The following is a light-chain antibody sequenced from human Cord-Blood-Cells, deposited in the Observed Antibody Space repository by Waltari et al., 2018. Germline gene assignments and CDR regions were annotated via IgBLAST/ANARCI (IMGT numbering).Light chain of an antibody. J-gene: IGKJ2*01. Sequence: EIVMTHSPATLSVSPGERATLSCRASQRVSSNLAWYQQKPGQAPMLLLYGASTRATGSPARFSGSGSGTEFTLTISSLQSEDFAVYYCQQYNNWPPYTFGQGTKLEIK. CDR1: QRVSSN. CDR2: GAS. CDR3: QQYNNWPPYT. V-gene: IGKV3-15*01.